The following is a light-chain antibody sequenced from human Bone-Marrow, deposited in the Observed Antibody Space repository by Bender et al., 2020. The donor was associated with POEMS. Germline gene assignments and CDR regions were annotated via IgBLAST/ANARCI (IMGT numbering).Light chain of an antibody. CDR2: DVS. Sequence: QSALSQPDSVSGSPGQSITISCTGASRGLGRRNLFSRHQQYPGKAPRLVIYDVSVRPSGVSDRFSGSESGNTASLTISGLQAEDEANYFCCSYAGAGTWDFGSGTKVTVL. CDR3: CSYAGAGTWD. CDR1: SRGLGRRNL. J-gene: IGLJ1*01. V-gene: IGLV2-23*02.